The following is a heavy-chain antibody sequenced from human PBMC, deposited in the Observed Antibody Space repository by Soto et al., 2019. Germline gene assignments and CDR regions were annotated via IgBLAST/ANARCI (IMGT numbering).Heavy chain of an antibody. CDR2: VYYNGFT. D-gene: IGHD3-3*01. CDR3: ARQDDFWSGSNWFDP. J-gene: IGHJ5*02. V-gene: IGHV4-39*01. CDR1: GGSITSSNYY. Sequence: TSETLSLTCTVSGGSITSSNYYWGWIRQPPGKGLQWIGNVYYNGFTYYNPSLKSRVIISVDTSKNHFSLKLTSVTAADTAVYCCARQDDFWSGSNWFDPWGQGTLVTVSS.